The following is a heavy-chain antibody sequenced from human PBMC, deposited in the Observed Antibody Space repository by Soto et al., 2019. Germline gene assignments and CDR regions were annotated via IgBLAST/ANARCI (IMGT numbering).Heavy chain of an antibody. J-gene: IGHJ6*02. V-gene: IGHV3-13*05. CDR2: IGTAGDP. Sequence: PGGSLRLSCAASGFTFSSYDMHWVRQATGKGLEWVSAIGTAGDPYYPGSVKGRFTISRENAKNSLYLQMNSLGAGDTAVYYCARAPAPGYSSSWNYYGMDVWGQGTTVTVSS. CDR3: ARAPAPGYSSSWNYYGMDV. D-gene: IGHD6-13*01. CDR1: GFTFSSYD.